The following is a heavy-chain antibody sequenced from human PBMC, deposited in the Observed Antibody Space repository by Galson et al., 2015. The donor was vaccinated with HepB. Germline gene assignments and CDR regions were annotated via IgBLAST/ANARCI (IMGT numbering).Heavy chain of an antibody. Sequence: SLRLSCAASGFTFSNYGMHWVRQGPGKGLEWAALIRYDGSDKYYADSVKGRFTISKDNSKNTLYLQMNSLRTEDTALYYCAKGSAFSFDYWGQGAPVTVSS. V-gene: IGHV3-30*02. J-gene: IGHJ4*02. CDR1: GFTFSNYG. D-gene: IGHD2-15*01. CDR3: AKGSAFSFDY. CDR2: IRYDGSDK.